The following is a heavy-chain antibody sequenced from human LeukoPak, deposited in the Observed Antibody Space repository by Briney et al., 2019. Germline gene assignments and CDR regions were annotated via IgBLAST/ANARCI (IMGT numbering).Heavy chain of an antibody. D-gene: IGHD4-11*01. CDR3: ARDTGGYYGMDV. CDR2: IYYSGST. V-gene: IGHV4-31*03. Sequence: SETLSLTCTVSGGSISSGGYYWSWIRQHPGKGLEWIGCIYYSGSTYYNPSLKSRVTISLDTSKNQFSLKLSSVTAADTAVYYCARDTGGYYGMDVWGQGTTVTVSS. CDR1: GGSISSGGYY. J-gene: IGHJ6*02.